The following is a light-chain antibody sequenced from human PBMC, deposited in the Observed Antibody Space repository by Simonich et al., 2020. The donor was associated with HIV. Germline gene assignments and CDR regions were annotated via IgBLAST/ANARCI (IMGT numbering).Light chain of an antibody. CDR1: QSVLSSSNNKNC. J-gene: IGKJ2*01. CDR2: WAS. V-gene: IGKV4-1*01. CDR3: QQYYSTPYT. Sequence: DIVMTQSPDSLAVSLGERATINCKSSQSVLSSSNNKNCLAWYQQKPVQPPKLLIYWASAREYGVPDRFSGSGSGTDFNLTISSLQAEDVAVYYCQQYYSTPYTFDQGTKLEIK.